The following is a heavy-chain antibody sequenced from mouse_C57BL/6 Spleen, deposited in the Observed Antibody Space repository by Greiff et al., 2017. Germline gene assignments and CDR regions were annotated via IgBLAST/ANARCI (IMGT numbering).Heavy chain of an antibody. J-gene: IGHJ2*01. CDR1: GYAFSSYW. CDR3: ARWAAQATMDY. CDR2: IYPGDGDT. Sequence: VKLMESGAELVKPGASVKISCKASGYAFSSYWMNWVKQRPGKGLEWIGQIYPGDGDTNYNGKCKGKATLTAAKATSTAYMQLSSLTSEDSAVYFCARWAAQATMDYWGQGTTLTVSS. D-gene: IGHD3-2*02. V-gene: IGHV1-80*01.